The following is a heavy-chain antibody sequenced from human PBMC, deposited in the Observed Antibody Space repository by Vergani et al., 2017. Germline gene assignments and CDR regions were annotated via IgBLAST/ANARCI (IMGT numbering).Heavy chain of an antibody. J-gene: IGHJ2*01. D-gene: IGHD2-2*01. Sequence: QVQLQQWGAGLLKPSETLSLTSGVFGGSFRGYYWSWIRQSPGKGLEWFGEINHSGDTNYTPSLKSRVTISVDTSKNQFSLKLSSVPAADTAVYYCARCRGGIVVVPAADPLWYFDLGGRGTLVTVSS. CDR3: ARCRGGIVVVPAADPLWYFDL. CDR2: INHSGDT. V-gene: IGHV4-34*02. CDR1: GGSFRGYY.